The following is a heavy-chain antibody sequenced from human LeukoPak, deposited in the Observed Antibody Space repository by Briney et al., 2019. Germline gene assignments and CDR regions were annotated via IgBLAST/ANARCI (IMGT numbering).Heavy chain of an antibody. J-gene: IGHJ4*02. CDR1: GGSFSGYY. V-gene: IGHV4-34*01. D-gene: IGHD2-21*02. CDR2: INHSGST. CDR3: ARAYCGGDCYSPLGYFDY. Sequence: PSETLSLTCAVYGGSFSGYYWSWVRQPPGKGLEWIGEINHSGSTNYNPSLKSRVTISVDTSKNQFSLKLSSVTAADTAVYYCARAYCGGDCYSPLGYFDYWGQGTLVTVSS.